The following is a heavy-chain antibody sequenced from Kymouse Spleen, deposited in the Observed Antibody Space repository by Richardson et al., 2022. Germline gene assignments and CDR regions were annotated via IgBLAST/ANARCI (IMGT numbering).Heavy chain of an antibody. Sequence: QVQLVESGGGVVQPGRSLRLSCAASGFTFSSYGMHWVRQAPGKGLEWVAVIWYDGSNKYYADSVKGRFTISRDNSKNTLYLQMNSLRAEDTAVYYCARDDSSSSYYYYGMDVWGQGTTVTVSS. CDR3: ARDDSSSSYYYYGMDV. V-gene: IGHV3-33*01. CDR2: IWYDGSNK. D-gene: IGHD6-6*01. J-gene: IGHJ6*02. CDR1: GFTFSSYG.